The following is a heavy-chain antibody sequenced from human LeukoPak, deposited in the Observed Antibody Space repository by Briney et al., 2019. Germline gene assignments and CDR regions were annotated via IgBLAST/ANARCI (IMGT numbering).Heavy chain of an antibody. CDR1: GGSITSSSHF. CDR3: AREEASAGDY. Sequence: SETLSLTCTVSGGSITSSSHFWAWIRQPPGKGLEWIASIHYTGSTFYSPSLQSRATISVDTSKNQFSLNLRSVTATDTAVYYCAREEASAGDYWGQGTLVTVSS. CDR2: IHYTGST. V-gene: IGHV4-39*01. J-gene: IGHJ4*02. D-gene: IGHD6-13*01.